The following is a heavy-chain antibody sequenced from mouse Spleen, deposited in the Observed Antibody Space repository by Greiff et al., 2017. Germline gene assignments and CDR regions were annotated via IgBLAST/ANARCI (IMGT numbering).Heavy chain of an antibody. D-gene: IGHD3-1*01. CDR2: ISDGGSYT. V-gene: IGHV5-4*01. Sequence: EVQVVESGGGLVKPGGSLKLSCAASGFTFSSYAMSWVRQTPEKRLEWVATISDGGSYTYYPDNVKGRFTISRDNAKNNLYLQMSHLKSEDTAMYYCARDRGGAMDYWGQGTSVTVSS. J-gene: IGHJ4*01. CDR3: ARDRGGAMDY. CDR1: GFTFSSYA.